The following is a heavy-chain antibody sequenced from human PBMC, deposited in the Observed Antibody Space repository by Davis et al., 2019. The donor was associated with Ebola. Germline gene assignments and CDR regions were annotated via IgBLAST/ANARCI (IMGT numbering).Heavy chain of an antibody. Sequence: SETLSLTCTVSGGSISSYYWSWIRQPPGKGLEWIASIYYSGSTNYNPSLKSRVTISVDTSKNQFSLKLSSVTAADTAVYYCAREVGTYSSGWYSGFDPWGQGTLVTVSS. D-gene: IGHD6-19*01. J-gene: IGHJ5*02. CDR3: AREVGTYSSGWYSGFDP. CDR2: IYYSGST. V-gene: IGHV4-59*01. CDR1: GGSISSYY.